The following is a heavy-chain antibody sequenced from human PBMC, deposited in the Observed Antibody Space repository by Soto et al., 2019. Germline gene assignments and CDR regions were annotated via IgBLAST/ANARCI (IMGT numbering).Heavy chain of an antibody. D-gene: IGHD6-6*01. CDR1: GGSFSGYY. CDR3: ARGGPRIAARPWKLDY. Sequence: SETLSLTCAVYGGSFSGYYWSWIRQPPGKGLEWIGEINHSGSTNYNPSLKSRVTISVDTSKNQFSLKLSSVTAADTAVYYCARGGPRIAARPWKLDYWGQGTLVTVS. J-gene: IGHJ4*02. CDR2: INHSGST. V-gene: IGHV4-34*01.